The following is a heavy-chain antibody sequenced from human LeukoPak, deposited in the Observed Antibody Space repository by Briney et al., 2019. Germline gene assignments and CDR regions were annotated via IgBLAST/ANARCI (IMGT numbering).Heavy chain of an antibody. Sequence: PGGSLRLSCEASGFTFSNVWMNWVRQAPGKGLEWIGRIKTKTDGRTTEYAAPVKGRFTISRDDSKNTVYLQMNSLKTEDTALYYCVTWVKSTGDYWGQGTLVTVSS. V-gene: IGHV3-15*01. CDR3: VTWVKSTGDY. CDR1: GFTFSNVW. J-gene: IGHJ4*02. CDR2: IKTKTDGRTT. D-gene: IGHD1-14*01.